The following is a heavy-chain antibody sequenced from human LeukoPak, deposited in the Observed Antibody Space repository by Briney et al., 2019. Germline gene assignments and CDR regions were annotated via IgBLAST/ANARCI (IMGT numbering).Heavy chain of an antibody. CDR3: AAIRYCSGGSCSEL. J-gene: IGHJ4*02. Sequence: GASVKVSCKASGYTFTSYGISWVRQAPGQGLEWMGWISAYNGNTNYAQKLQGGVTMTTDTSTSTAYMELRSLRSDDTAVYYCAAIRYCSGGSCSELWGQGTLVTVSS. CDR1: GYTFTSYG. CDR2: ISAYNGNT. V-gene: IGHV1-18*01. D-gene: IGHD2-15*01.